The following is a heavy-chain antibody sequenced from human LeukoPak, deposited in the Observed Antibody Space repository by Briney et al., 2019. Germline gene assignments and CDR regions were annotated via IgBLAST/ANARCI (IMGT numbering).Heavy chain of an antibody. CDR2: ISYDGSNK. CDR1: GFTFSIYG. V-gene: IGHV3-30*18. CDR3: AKDRSVTYYFDY. Sequence: PGRSLRLSCAASGFTFSIYGMHWVRQAPGKGLEGVAVISYDGSNKYYADSVKGRFTISRDNSKNTLYLQMNSLRAEDTAVYYCAKDRSVTYYFDYWGQGTLVTVSS. J-gene: IGHJ4*02. D-gene: IGHD4-17*01.